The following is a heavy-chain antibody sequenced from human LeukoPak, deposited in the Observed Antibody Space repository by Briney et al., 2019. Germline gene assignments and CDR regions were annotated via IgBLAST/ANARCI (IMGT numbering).Heavy chain of an antibody. CDR1: GITFSSYA. CDR3: ARGPEVELGRNYFDY. J-gene: IGHJ4*02. V-gene: IGHV3-21*01. Sequence: GGPLRLSCAVSGITFSSYAMSWVRQAPGKGLEWVSSISSSSSYIYYADSVKGRFTISRDNAKNSLYLQMNSLRAEDTAVYYCARGPEVELGRNYFDYWGQGTLVTVSS. CDR2: ISSSSSYI. D-gene: IGHD7-27*01.